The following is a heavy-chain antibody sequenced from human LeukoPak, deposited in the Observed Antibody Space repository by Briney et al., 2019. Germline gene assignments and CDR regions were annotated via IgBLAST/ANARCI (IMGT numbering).Heavy chain of an antibody. CDR2: ISSSGSTI. J-gene: IGHJ3*02. CDR1: GFTFSSYE. Sequence: QSGGSLRLSCAASGFTFSSYEVNWVRQAPGKGLERVSYISSSGSTIYYADSVKGRFTISRDNAKNSLYLQMNSLRAEDTAVYYCARKGHAFDIWGQGTMVTVSS. V-gene: IGHV3-48*03. CDR3: ARKGHAFDI.